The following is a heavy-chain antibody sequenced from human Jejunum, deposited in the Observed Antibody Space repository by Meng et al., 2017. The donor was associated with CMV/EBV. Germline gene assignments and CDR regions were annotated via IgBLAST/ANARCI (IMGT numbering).Heavy chain of an antibody. Sequence: HLHLQGSCPELVKPSETLSLLCTVSGDSISSSNYYWGWIRQSPGKGLEWIGSIYYTGSTYYNPSLKSRLTISIDTSKNQFSLKLSSVTAADTAIYYCARGLSTSSSGYWGQGTLVTVSS. V-gene: IGHV4-39*07. CDR1: GDSISSSNYY. CDR2: IYYTGST. D-gene: IGHD6-6*01. J-gene: IGHJ4*02. CDR3: ARGLSTSSSGY.